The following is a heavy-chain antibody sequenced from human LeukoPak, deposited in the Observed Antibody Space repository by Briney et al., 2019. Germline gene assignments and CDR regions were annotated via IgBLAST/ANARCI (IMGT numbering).Heavy chain of an antibody. CDR1: GDSVSSNSAA. V-gene: IGHV6-1*01. CDR3: ARHVRKRGIAVAGTPGWFDP. J-gene: IGHJ5*02. D-gene: IGHD6-19*01. Sequence: SQTLSLTCAISGDSVSSNSAAWNWIRQSPSRGLEWLGMTYYRSKWYNDYAVSVESRITINLDTSKNQFSLQLRSVTPEDTAVYYCARHVRKRGIAVAGTPGWFDPWGQGTLVTVSS. CDR2: TYYRSKWYN.